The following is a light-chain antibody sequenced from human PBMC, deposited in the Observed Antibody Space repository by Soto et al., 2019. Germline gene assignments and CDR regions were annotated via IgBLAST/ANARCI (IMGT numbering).Light chain of an antibody. CDR3: QQYGSSPST. V-gene: IGKV3-20*01. Sequence: IALTQSPGTLPLSPGERATLSGRASQSVSSTYLAWYQQKLGQAPRLLIYGTSIRATGSPDRFSGSGSRTDFTLTISRLEPEDYEVYYCQQYGSSPSTFGKGTKVEIK. CDR2: GTS. J-gene: IGKJ1*01. CDR1: QSVSSTY.